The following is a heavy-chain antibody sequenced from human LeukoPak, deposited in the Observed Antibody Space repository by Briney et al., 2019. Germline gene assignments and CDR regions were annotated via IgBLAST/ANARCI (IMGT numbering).Heavy chain of an antibody. V-gene: IGHV3-48*01. CDR3: AREPSGWRHFDY. Sequence: PGGSLRLSCAASGFTFSSYSMNWVRRAPGKGLEWVSYISSSSGTIYYADSVKGRFTISRDNVKNSLYLQMNSLRAEDTAVYYCAREPSGWRHFDYWGQGTLVTVSS. CDR2: ISSSSGTI. CDR1: GFTFSSYS. D-gene: IGHD6-19*01. J-gene: IGHJ4*02.